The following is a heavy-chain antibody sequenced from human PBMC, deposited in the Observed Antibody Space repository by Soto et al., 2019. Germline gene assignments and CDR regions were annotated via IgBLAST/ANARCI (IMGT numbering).Heavy chain of an antibody. CDR3: ARMFTAEAHYGMDV. CDR2: IFSNDEK. Sequence: QVTLKESGPVLVKPTETLTLTCTVSGFSLSNARMGVSWIRQPPGKALEWLAHIFSNDEKSYSTSLKSRLTIYKDTSKSQVVLTMTNMDPVDTATYYCARMFTAEAHYGMDVWGQGTTVTVSS. CDR1: GFSLSNARMG. J-gene: IGHJ6*02. D-gene: IGHD5-18*01. V-gene: IGHV2-26*01.